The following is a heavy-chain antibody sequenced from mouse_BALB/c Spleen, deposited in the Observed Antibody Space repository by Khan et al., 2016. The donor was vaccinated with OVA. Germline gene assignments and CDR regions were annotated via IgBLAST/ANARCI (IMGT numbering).Heavy chain of an antibody. D-gene: IGHD1-1*01. J-gene: IGHJ2*01. CDR2: INPHIGET. Sequence: EVQLQESGPELVKPGASVKISCKASGYSFTGYFMNWVMQSHGKSLEWIGRINPHIGETFYNQKFKGKATLTVEESSSTAHMELRNLASEDSAVYYCARIYRSDFDYWGQGTTLTVSS. V-gene: IGHV1-20*02. CDR1: GYSFTGYF. CDR3: ARIYRSDFDY.